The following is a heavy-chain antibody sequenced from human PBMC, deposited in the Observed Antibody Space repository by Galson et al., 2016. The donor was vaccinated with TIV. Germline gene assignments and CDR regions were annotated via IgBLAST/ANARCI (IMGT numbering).Heavy chain of an antibody. D-gene: IGHD3-10*01. J-gene: IGHJ6*03. CDR2: IIGMFGVA. V-gene: IGHV1-69*01. CDR3: ARVRFGELSGYYYYMDV. Sequence: VRQAPGQGLEWMGGIIGMFGVAIYAQKFQGRVTITADESTSTAYMELSSLRFQDTAMYYCARVRFGELSGYYYYMDVWGKGTTVTVSS.